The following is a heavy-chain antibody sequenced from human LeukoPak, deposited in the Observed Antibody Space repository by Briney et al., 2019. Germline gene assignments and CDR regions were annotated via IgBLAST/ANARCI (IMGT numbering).Heavy chain of an antibody. CDR1: GGSISSGSYY. CDR2: IYTSGST. Sequence: PSQTLSLTCTVSGGSISSGSYYWSWIRQPAGKGLEWLGRIYTSGSTNYNPSRNSRGTITFDTSKDQFSLTLISVTAADTAGEYCARFPYWGQGTLVTVPS. J-gene: IGHJ4*02. V-gene: IGHV4-61*02. CDR3: ARFPY.